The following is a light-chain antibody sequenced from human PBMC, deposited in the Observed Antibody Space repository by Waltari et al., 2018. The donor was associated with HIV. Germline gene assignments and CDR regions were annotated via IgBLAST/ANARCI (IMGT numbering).Light chain of an antibody. CDR3: QQYGRSPPT. CDR1: QSVSSSY. J-gene: IGKJ5*01. CDR2: GAS. V-gene: IGKV3-20*01. Sequence: EIVLTQSPGTLSLSPRERATLSCRASQSVSSSYLAWYQQKPGQAPSLLIYGASSRATGIPDRFSGSGSGTDFTLTISRLEPEDFAVYYCQQYGRSPPTFGQGTRLEIK.